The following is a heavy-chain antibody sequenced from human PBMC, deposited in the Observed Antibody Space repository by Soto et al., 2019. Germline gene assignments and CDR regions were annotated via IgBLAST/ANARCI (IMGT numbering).Heavy chain of an antibody. CDR2: IYYSGST. CDR3: ARLAGSPQKLQWLGNFDY. CDR1: GGSISSSSYY. D-gene: IGHD6-19*01. V-gene: IGHV4-39*01. Sequence: QLQLQESGPGLVKPSETLSLTCTVSGGSISSSSYYWGWIRQPPGKGLEWIGSIYYSGSTYYNPSLKSRVTISVDTSKNQFSLKLSSVTAADTAVYYCARLAGSPQKLQWLGNFDYWGQGTLVTVSS. J-gene: IGHJ4*02.